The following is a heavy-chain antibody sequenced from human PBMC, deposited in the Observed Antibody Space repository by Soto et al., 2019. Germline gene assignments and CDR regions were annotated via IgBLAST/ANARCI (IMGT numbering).Heavy chain of an antibody. J-gene: IGHJ6*02. CDR2: ISGSGGST. D-gene: IGHD5-12*01. CDR3: ARERGGYSGYDIYYYYGMDV. Sequence: XGSLRLSCAASGFTFSSYAMSWVRQAPGKGLEWVSAISGSGGSTYYADSVKGRFTISRDNAKNSLYLQMNSLRAEDTAVYYCARERGGYSGYDIYYYYGMDVWGQGTTVTVSS. CDR1: GFTFSSYA. V-gene: IGHV3-23*01.